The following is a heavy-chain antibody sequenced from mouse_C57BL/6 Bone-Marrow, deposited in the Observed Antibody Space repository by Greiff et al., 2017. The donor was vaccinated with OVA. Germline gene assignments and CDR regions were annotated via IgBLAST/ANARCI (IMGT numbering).Heavy chain of an antibody. V-gene: IGHV1-64*01. Sequence: QVQLQQPGAELVKPGASVKLSCKASGYTFTSYWMHWVKQRPGQGLEWIGMIHPNSGSTNYNEKFKSKATLTVDKSSSTAYMQLSSLTSEDSAVYDCARSITTVVAEAYWGQGTLVTVSA. CDR1: GYTFTSYW. D-gene: IGHD1-1*01. CDR2: IHPNSGST. CDR3: ARSITTVVAEAY. J-gene: IGHJ3*01.